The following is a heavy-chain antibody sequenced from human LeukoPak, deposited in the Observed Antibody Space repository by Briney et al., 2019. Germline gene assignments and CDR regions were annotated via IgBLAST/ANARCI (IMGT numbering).Heavy chain of an antibody. V-gene: IGHV1-69*01. CDR3: ARGFTVTLRYCFDY. CDR2: IIPIFGTA. Sequence: GASVKVSCKASGGTFSSYAISWVRQAPGQGLEWMGGIIPIFGTANYAQKFQGRVTITADESTSTAYMELSSLRSEDTAVYYCARGFTVTLRYCFDYWGQGTLVTVSS. J-gene: IGHJ4*02. D-gene: IGHD4-11*01. CDR1: GGTFSSYA.